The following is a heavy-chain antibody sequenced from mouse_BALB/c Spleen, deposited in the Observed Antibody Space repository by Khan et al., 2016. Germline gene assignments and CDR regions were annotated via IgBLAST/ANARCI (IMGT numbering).Heavy chain of an antibody. Sequence: VESGPELKKPGETVKISCKSSGYTFTNYGMNWVKKAPGKGLKWMGWINTYTGEPTYADDFKGRFAFSLETSASTVYLQINNLKNEDMATYFCARQYYSNHAMDYWGQGTSVTVSS. CDR3: ARQYYSNHAMDY. V-gene: IGHV9-1*02. CDR1: GYTFTNYG. CDR2: INTYTGEP. D-gene: IGHD2-5*01. J-gene: IGHJ4*01.